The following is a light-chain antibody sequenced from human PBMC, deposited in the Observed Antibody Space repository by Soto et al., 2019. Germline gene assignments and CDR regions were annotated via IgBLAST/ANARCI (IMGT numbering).Light chain of an antibody. Sequence: QSALTQPASVSGSPGQAITISCTGTNNDIGAYNYVSWYQQHPGKAPKLMIADVSTRPSGVSDRFSGSKSGNTASLTISGLQAEDEADYYCCSYTGSSTLLFGGGTKLTVL. CDR3: CSYTGSSTLL. CDR2: DVS. CDR1: NNDIGAYNY. V-gene: IGLV2-14*01. J-gene: IGLJ2*01.